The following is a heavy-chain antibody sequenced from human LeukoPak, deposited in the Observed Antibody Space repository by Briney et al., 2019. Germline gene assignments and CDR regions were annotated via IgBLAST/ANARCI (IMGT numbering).Heavy chain of an antibody. Sequence: SETLSLTCTVSGGSISSSSYYWGWIRQPPGKGLEWIGSIYYSGSTYYNPSLKSRVTISVDTSKNQFSLKLSSVTAADTAVYYCARGGRRGATQRVDYWGQGTLVTVSS. D-gene: IGHD1-26*01. CDR3: ARGGRRGATQRVDY. J-gene: IGHJ4*02. CDR2: IYYSGST. CDR1: GGSISSSSYY. V-gene: IGHV4-39*01.